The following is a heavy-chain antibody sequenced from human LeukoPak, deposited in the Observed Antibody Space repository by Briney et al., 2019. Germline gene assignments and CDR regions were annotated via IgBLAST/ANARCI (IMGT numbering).Heavy chain of an antibody. Sequence: GGSLRLSCAASGLSFSIYTMNWVRQAPGKGLEWASSISNNSSDIYYADSVKGRFTISRDNAKNSLYLQMNSLRAEDMALYYCAKAYCSSTSCLYFDIWGQGTMVTVSS. CDR2: ISNNSSDI. J-gene: IGHJ3*02. CDR3: AKAYCSSTSCLYFDI. CDR1: GLSFSIYT. D-gene: IGHD2-2*01. V-gene: IGHV3-21*04.